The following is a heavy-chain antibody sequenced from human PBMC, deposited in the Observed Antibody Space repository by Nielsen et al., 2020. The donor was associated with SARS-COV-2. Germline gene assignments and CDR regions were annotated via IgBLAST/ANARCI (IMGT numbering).Heavy chain of an antibody. Sequence: GESLKISCAASGFTFSSYGMHWVRQAPGKGLEWVAVIWYDGSNKYYADSVKGRFTISRDNSRNTLYLQMNSLRIEDTAVYYCARVQTTVVFYYGLDVWGQGTTVTVSS. CDR2: IWYDGSNK. CDR1: GFTFSSYG. J-gene: IGHJ6*02. D-gene: IGHD4-23*01. V-gene: IGHV3-33*01. CDR3: ARVQTTVVFYYGLDV.